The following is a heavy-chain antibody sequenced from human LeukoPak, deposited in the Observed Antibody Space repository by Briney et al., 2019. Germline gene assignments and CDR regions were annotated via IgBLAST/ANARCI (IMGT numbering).Heavy chain of an antibody. CDR2: INPNSGGT. CDR3: ARGGLRLGELSSYYYGMDA. CDR1: GYTFTGYY. Sequence: ASVKVSCKASGYTFTGYYMHWVRQAPGQGLEWMGWINPNSGGTNYAQKFQGRVTMTRDTSISTAYMELSRLRSDDTAVYYCARGGLRLGELSSYYYGMDAWGQGTTVTVSS. J-gene: IGHJ6*02. D-gene: IGHD3-16*02. V-gene: IGHV1-2*02.